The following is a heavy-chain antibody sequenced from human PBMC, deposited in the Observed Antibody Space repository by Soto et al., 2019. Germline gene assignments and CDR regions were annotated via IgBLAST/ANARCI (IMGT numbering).Heavy chain of an antibody. CDR2: LSYDGSSH. D-gene: IGHD6-13*01. Sequence: GSLRLSCASSGFSFSNYAMHWVRHAPGKGLEWVGVLSYDGSSHYYAEFVEGRITLSRDNSKNTLFLQMNSLRPEDTAVYYCTRGEAASGTSPIYFDYWGQGALVTVSS. V-gene: IGHV3-30-3*01. J-gene: IGHJ4*02. CDR1: GFSFSNYA. CDR3: TRGEAASGTSPIYFDY.